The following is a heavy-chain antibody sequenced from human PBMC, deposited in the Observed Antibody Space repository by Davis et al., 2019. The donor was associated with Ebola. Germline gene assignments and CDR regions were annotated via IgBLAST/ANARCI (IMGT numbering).Heavy chain of an antibody. V-gene: IGHV3-30-3*01. CDR2: ISYDGSNK. D-gene: IGHD3-16*01. J-gene: IGHJ6*02. Sequence: PGGSLRLSCAASGFTFSSYAMHWVRQAPGKGLEWVAVISYDGSNKYYADSAKGRFTISRDNAKNSLYLQMNSLRAEDTAVYYCARDRLLDFFFGDYYGMDVWGQGTTVTVSS. CDR1: GFTFSSYA. CDR3: ARDRLLDFFFGDYYGMDV.